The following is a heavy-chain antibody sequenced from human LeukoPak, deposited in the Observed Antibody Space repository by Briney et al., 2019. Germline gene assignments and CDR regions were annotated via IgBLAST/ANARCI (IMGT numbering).Heavy chain of an antibody. D-gene: IGHD3-22*01. CDR1: GFTFSNYA. V-gene: IGHV3-23*01. CDR2: IGGSGGST. Sequence: GGSLRLSCAVSGFTFSNYAMTWVRQAPGKRLEWVSGIGGSGGSTYYADPVKGRFTISRDNSKNTLYLQMNSLRAEDTAVYYCAKDVPEIYYDSSGSFDYWGQGTLVTVSS. CDR3: AKDVPEIYYDSSGSFDY. J-gene: IGHJ4*02.